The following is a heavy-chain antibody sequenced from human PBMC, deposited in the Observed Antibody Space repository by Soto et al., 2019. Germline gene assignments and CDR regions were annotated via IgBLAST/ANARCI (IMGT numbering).Heavy chain of an antibody. J-gene: IGHJ5*02. CDR2: IYHSGST. CDR1: GGSISSGGYS. V-gene: IGHV4-30-2*01. CDR3: ASQNKDPAAGKGLDP. D-gene: IGHD6-13*01. Sequence: QLQLQESGSGLVKPSQTLSLTCAVSGGSISSGGYSWSWIRQPPGKGLEWIGYIYHSGSTYYNPSLMSRVTLSVERSRNQYSRKRGSVNAADAAVYYCASQNKDPAAGKGLDPWGQGTLVTVSS.